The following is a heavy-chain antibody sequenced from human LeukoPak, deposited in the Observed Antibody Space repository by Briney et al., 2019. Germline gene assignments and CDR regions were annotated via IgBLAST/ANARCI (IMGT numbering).Heavy chain of an antibody. D-gene: IGHD3-3*01. J-gene: IGHJ4*02. Sequence: PGGSLRLSCAASGFTFSSYGMHWVRQAPGKGLEWVAVIWYDGSNKYYADSVKGRFTISRDNSKNTLYLQMNSLRAEDTAVYYCARGYDFWSGYPGYDYWGQGTLVTVSS. V-gene: IGHV3-30*02. CDR3: ARGYDFWSGYPGYDY. CDR1: GFTFSSYG. CDR2: IWYDGSNK.